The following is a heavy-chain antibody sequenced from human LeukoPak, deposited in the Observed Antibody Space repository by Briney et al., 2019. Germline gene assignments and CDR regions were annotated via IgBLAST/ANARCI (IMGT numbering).Heavy chain of an antibody. J-gene: IGHJ4*02. CDR2: ISWNSGSL. D-gene: IGHD5-12*01. CDR1: GFTFDDYA. V-gene: IGHV3-9*03. Sequence: GGSLRLSCAASGFTFDDYAMHWVRQAPGKGLEWVSGISWNSGSLGYANSVKGRFTISRDNAKNSLYLQMNSLRAEDMALYYCAKGGYSGYDSGFDYWSQGTLVTVSS. CDR3: AKGGYSGYDSGFDY.